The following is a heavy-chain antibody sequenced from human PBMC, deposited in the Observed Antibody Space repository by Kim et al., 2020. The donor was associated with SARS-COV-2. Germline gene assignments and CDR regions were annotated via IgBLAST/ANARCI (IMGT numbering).Heavy chain of an antibody. CDR2: IAWNSGTL. CDR3: ARDSKATRGTYFYNSHM. V-gene: IGHV3-9*01. J-gene: IGHJ6*03. D-gene: IGHD3-16*01. Sequence: GGSLRLSCTASGYTFGDYGMHWVRPAPGKGLEWVSGIAWNSGTLGYADSVKGRFTISRDNRKNSLYLRMNSLRLEDTGLYFCARDSKATRGTYFYNSHM. CDR1: GYTFGDYG.